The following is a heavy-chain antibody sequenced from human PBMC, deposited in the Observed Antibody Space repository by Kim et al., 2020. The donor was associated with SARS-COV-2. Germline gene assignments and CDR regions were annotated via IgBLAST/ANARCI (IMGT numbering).Heavy chain of an antibody. CDR2: VSGVGVNK. J-gene: IGHJ6*01. V-gene: IGHV3-23*01. CDR3: ANMAVMAGYNYFYYYGM. D-gene: IGHD5-12*01. CDR1: GFTFDNYA. Sequence: GGSLRLSCVGSGFTFDNYAMSWVRQAPGKGLEWVSVVSGVGVNKFYADSVRGRFTISRDNSKTILYLQMNSLRDEATALYYCANMAVMAGYNYFYYYGM.